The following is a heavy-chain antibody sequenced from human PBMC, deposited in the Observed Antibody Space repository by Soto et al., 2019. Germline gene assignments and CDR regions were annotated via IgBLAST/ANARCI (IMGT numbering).Heavy chain of an antibody. CDR2: IYYSGST. V-gene: IGHV4-39*01. CDR3: ARHSRDYGYIWGSYRSNWFDP. D-gene: IGHD3-16*02. Sequence: SETLSLTCTVSGGSISSSSYYWGWIRQPPGKGLEWIGSIYYSGSTYYNPSLKSRVTISVDTSKNQFSLKLSSVTAADTAVYYCARHSRDYGYIWGSYRSNWFDPWGQGTLVTVSS. CDR1: GGSISSSSYY. J-gene: IGHJ5*02.